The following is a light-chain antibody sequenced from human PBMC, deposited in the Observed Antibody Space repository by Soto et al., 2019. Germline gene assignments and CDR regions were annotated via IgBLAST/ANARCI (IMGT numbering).Light chain of an antibody. CDR3: QQYLSLLT. CDR1: QSVLYSSTDKNY. CDR2: TAS. V-gene: IGKV4-1*01. Sequence: DIVLTQSPDSLAVSLGERATINCKSSQSVLYSSTDKNYLAWYQQKPGKAPKLLIYTASNLEAGVPSRFSGSGSGTHFTFTINSLQPEDIATYYCQQYLSLLTFGGGTKVEIK. J-gene: IGKJ4*01.